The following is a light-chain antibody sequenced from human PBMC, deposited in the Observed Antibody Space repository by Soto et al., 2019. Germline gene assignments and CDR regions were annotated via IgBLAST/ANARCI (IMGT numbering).Light chain of an antibody. CDR3: QQYGRPPQT. CDR2: GTS. V-gene: IGKV3-20*01. CDR1: QSVRSNC. J-gene: IGKJ1*01. Sequence: EVVMTQSPATLSVSPGERATLSCRASQSVRSNCLAWYQHKPGQAPILLIYGTSSRATDIPDRFTGSGSGTDFTLTISRLEPEDFAVYSCQQYGRPPQTFGQGTKVDNK.